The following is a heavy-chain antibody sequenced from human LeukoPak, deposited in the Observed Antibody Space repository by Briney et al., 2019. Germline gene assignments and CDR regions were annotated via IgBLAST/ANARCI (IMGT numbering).Heavy chain of an antibody. CDR3: ARLYGDYNWFDS. Sequence: GGSLRLSCAASGFTFSSYSMNWVRQAPGKGLEWVSSISSSSSYIYYADSVKGRFTISRDNAKNTLYLQMNSLRAEDTAVYYCARLYGDYNWFDSWGQGTLVTVSS. CDR2: ISSSSSYI. D-gene: IGHD4-17*01. V-gene: IGHV3-21*01. CDR1: GFTFSSYS. J-gene: IGHJ5*01.